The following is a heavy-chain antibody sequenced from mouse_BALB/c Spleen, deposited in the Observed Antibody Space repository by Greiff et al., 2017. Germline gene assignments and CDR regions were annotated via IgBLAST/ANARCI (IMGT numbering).Heavy chain of an antibody. D-gene: IGHD2-14*01. V-gene: IGHV5-6-5*01. J-gene: IGHJ4*01. CDR1: GFTFSSYA. CDR3: ARRRYDGYAMDY. CDR2: ISSGGST. Sequence: EVQLVESGGGLVKPGGSLKLSCAASGFTFSSYAMSWVRQTPEKRLEWVASISSGGSTYYPDSVKGRFTISRDNARNILYLQMSSLRSEDTAMYYCARRRYDGYAMDYWGQGTSVTVSS.